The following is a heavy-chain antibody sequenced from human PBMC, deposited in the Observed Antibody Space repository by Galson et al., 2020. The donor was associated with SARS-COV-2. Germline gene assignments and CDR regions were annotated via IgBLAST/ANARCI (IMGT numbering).Heavy chain of an antibody. CDR3: ARGDMMNDYFDY. CDR1: GFTFSSYW. Sequence: GGYLRLSCEASGFTFSSYWMHWVRQAPGKGLVWVSRIYSEGSSTSYEESVKGRFTISGDNAKNTLYLQMSSLRSEDTAVYYCARGDMMNDYFDYWGQGTLVTVSS. V-gene: IGHV3-74*01. J-gene: IGHJ4*02. D-gene: IGHD3-16*01. CDR2: IYSEGSST.